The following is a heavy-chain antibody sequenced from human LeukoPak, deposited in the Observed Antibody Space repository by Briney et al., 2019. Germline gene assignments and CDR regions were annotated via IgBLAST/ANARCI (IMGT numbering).Heavy chain of an antibody. V-gene: IGHV4-39*01. J-gene: IGHJ1*01. Sequence: SETLSLTCTVSGGSISSSSYYWGWIRQPPGKVLEWFGSIYYSGSTYYTPYVKSRVTISVDTSKNQFSLKLSSVTAADTAVYYCVYGYSSGSYRNEYFQHWGQGTLVTVSS. CDR1: GGSISSSSYY. D-gene: IGHD6-19*01. CDR3: VYGYSSGSYRNEYFQH. CDR2: IYYSGST.